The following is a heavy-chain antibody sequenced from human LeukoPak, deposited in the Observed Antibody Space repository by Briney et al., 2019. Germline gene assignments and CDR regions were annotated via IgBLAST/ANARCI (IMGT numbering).Heavy chain of an antibody. J-gene: IGHJ4*02. CDR3: ARDGQYYYGSGTPDAAGFFDY. Sequence: GASVKVSCKASGYTFTSYGISWVRQAPGQGLEWMGWISAYNGNTNYAQKLQGRVTMTTDTSTSTAYMGLRSLRSDDTAVYYCARDGQYYYGSGTPDAAGFFDYWGQGTLVTVSS. V-gene: IGHV1-18*04. D-gene: IGHD3-10*01. CDR1: GYTFTSYG. CDR2: ISAYNGNT.